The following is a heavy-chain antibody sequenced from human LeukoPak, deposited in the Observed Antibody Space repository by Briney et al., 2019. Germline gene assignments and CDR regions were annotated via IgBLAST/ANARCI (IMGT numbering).Heavy chain of an antibody. CDR3: ATTLLRASTYMDV. V-gene: IGHV3-23*01. D-gene: IGHD1-1*01. CDR1: GFTFSSYV. CDR2: ISGSGGST. J-gene: IGHJ6*03. Sequence: PGGSLRLSCAASGFTFSSYVMSWVRQAPGKGLEWVSGISGSGGSTYYADSVKGRFTISRDNSKNTPYLQMNSLRAEDTAVYYCATTLLRASTYMDVWGKGTTVTVSS.